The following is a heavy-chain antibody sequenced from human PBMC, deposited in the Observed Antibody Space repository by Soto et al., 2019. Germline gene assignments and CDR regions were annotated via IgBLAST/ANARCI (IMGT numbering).Heavy chain of an antibody. V-gene: IGHV4-39*01. D-gene: IGHD3-3*02. CDR2: IFYLGSS. J-gene: IGHJ5*02. Sequence: NPSETLSLTCTVPGDSIISSDFYWGWVRQPPGKGLEWIGSIFYLGSSYYNPSLKSRVTMSVDTSKNQFSLRLRSVTAADTALYFCARHSLALRKNNWFDPWGQGIMVTVSS. CDR3: ARHSLALRKNNWFDP. CDR1: GDSIISSDFY.